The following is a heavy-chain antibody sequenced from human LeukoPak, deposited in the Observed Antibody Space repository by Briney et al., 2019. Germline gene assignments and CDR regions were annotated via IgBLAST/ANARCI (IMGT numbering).Heavy chain of an antibody. Sequence: ASVKVSCKASGYTFTGYYMHWVRQAPGQGLEWMGWINPNSGGTIYAQKFQGRVTMTEDTSTDTAYMELSSLRSEDTAVYYCATDSEYSSSPRGYYYYYGMDVWGQGTTVTVSS. CDR1: GYTFTGYY. D-gene: IGHD6-6*01. V-gene: IGHV1-2*02. CDR2: INPNSGGT. J-gene: IGHJ6*02. CDR3: ATDSEYSSSPRGYYYYYGMDV.